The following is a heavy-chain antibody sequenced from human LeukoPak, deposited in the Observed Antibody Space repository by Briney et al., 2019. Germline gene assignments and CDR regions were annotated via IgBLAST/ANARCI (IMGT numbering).Heavy chain of an antibody. CDR3: AREATWGQWYFDH. CDR2: IAADGGVK. Sequence: PGGSLRLSCVTSTFTFNNHGMHWVRQAPAKGLEWVAVIAADGGVKHYTYSVKGRFVLTRDDSKNTVYLEMNNVKVEDTAVYYCAREATWGQWYFDHWGQGAPVIVSS. CDR1: TFTFNNHG. J-gene: IGHJ4*02. V-gene: IGHV3-30*03. D-gene: IGHD6-19*01.